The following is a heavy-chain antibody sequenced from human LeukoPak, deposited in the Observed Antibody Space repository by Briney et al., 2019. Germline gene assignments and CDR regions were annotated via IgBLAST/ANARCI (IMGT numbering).Heavy chain of an antibody. Sequence: GGSLRLSCAASGFTFSSYWMNWARQAPGKGLEWVASINHNGNVNYYVDSVKGRFTISRDNAKNSLYLQMNSLRAEDTALYYCAKALYGMDVWGQGTTVTVSS. J-gene: IGHJ6*02. CDR3: AKALYGMDV. CDR2: INHNGNVN. V-gene: IGHV3-7*03. CDR1: GFTFSSYW.